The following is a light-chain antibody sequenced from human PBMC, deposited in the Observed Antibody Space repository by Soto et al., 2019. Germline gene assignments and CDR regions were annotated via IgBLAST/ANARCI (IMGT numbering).Light chain of an antibody. V-gene: IGLV2-14*03. J-gene: IGLJ1*01. Sequence: QSVLTQPASVSGSPGQSIAVSCTGISSDVGGSNCVSWYQQHPGKAPRLIIFDVNNRPSGVSPRFSGSKSGNTASLTISGLQAEDEAHYFCTSYRRGPLYVFGTGTKVTVL. CDR3: TSYRRGPLYV. CDR1: SSDVGGSNC. CDR2: DVN.